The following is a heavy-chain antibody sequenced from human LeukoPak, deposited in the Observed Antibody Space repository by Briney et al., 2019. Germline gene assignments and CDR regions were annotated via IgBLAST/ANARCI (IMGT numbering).Heavy chain of an antibody. J-gene: IGHJ4*02. CDR2: ISANSGST. CDR3: AKARSTLPDYFDY. V-gene: IGHV3-23*01. Sequence: PGGSLKLSCAASGFTFSSYGMSWVRQAPGQGLEWISSISANSGSTYYADNVKGRFTISRDNSKNTPYLQMNSLRAEDTAVYYCAKARSTLPDYFDYWGQGTLVTVSS. D-gene: IGHD2-15*01. CDR1: GFTFSSYG.